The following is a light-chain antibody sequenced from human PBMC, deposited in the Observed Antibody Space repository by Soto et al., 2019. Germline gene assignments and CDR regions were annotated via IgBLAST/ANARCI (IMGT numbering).Light chain of an antibody. J-gene: IGLJ1*01. CDR3: GAWDNSLSAYV. CDR1: SSNIGNNY. CDR2: DND. Sequence: HSVLTQPPSVSAAPGQKVTISCSGSSSNIGNNYVSWYQQLPGTAPKLLIYDNDKRPSGIPDRFSGSKSGTSATLGITGLQTGDEADYYCGAWDNSLSAYVFGNGTKV. V-gene: IGLV1-51*01.